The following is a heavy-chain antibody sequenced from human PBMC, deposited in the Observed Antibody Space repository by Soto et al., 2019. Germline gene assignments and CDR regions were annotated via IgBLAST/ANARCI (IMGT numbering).Heavy chain of an antibody. CDR2: VSSGGNNK. D-gene: IGHD2-2*01. CDR3: AKDRVIQLLPIWPDP. J-gene: IGHJ5*02. V-gene: IGHV3-30*18. Sequence: GSLRLSCAASGFSFSKYGMHWVRQAPGKGLEWVAFVSSGGNNKYYGDSVKGRFTISRDNSKNMVFLQVDSLRVDDTALYYCAKDRVIQLLPIWPDPWGQGTLVTVSS. CDR1: GFSFSKYG.